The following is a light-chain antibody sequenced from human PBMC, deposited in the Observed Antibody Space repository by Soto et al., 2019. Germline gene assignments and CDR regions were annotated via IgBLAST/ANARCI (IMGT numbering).Light chain of an antibody. J-gene: IGKJ1*01. CDR2: DAS. CDR1: QSISTW. Sequence: MLPTRCILTATVADDDTNTCRASQSISTWLAWYQQKPEKAPKLLIHDASTLESGVPSRFSGSGSGTEFTLTISSLQPGDFATYYCQHYNTYPWTFGQGTKVDIK. V-gene: IGKV1-5*01. CDR3: QHYNTYPWT.